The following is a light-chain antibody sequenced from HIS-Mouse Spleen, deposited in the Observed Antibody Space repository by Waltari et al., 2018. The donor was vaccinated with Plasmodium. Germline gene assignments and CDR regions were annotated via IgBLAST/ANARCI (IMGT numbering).Light chain of an antibody. CDR1: QGISSY. J-gene: IGKJ2*01. Sequence: AIRMNQCQSSFSASTGERVTITCRASQGISSYLDLYEQKPGKAHKRLIYAESTLQSGGPSCFSGSGSGTDFTLTISCLHSEDFATYYCQQYYSYPYPFGQGTKLEIK. CDR2: AES. V-gene: IGKV1-8*01. CDR3: QQYYSYPYP.